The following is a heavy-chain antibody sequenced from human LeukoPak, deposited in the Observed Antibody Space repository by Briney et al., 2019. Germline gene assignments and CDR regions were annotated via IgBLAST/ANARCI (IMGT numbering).Heavy chain of an antibody. J-gene: IGHJ6*03. CDR1: GFTFSSYG. CDR3: ARVYYGSGSLHYYYYYMDV. Sequence: PGGSLRLSCAASGFTFSSYGMHWVRQAPGKGLEWVAFIRYDGSNKYYADSVKGRFTISRDNSKNTLYLQMNSLRAEDTAVYYCARVYYGSGSLHYYYYYMDVWGKGTTVTISS. D-gene: IGHD3-10*01. V-gene: IGHV3-30*02. CDR2: IRYDGSNK.